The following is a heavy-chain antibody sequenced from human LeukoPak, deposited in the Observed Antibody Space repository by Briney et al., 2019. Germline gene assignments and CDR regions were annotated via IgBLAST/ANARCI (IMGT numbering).Heavy chain of an antibody. D-gene: IGHD1-14*01. V-gene: IGHV5-51*01. Sequence: GESLKISCKGSGYSFTSYWIGWGRPRPGKGREWMGIIYPGDSDTRYSPSFQGQVTISADKSISTAYLQWSSLKASDTAMYYCARPIPPEYYGMDVWGQGTTVTVSS. J-gene: IGHJ6*02. CDR3: ARPIPPEYYGMDV. CDR1: GYSFTSYW. CDR2: IYPGDSDT.